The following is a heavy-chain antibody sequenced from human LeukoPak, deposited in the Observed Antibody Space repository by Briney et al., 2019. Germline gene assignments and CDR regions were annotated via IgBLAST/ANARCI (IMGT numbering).Heavy chain of an antibody. V-gene: IGHV4-31*03. CDR2: IHYSEST. Sequence: SETLSLTCTVSGVSINSGDYFWRWIRQHPGKGLEWIGYIHYSESTHYNPSLKTRITISLDRSKNEFSLKLSSVTAADTAVYYCARVHHERLRLDFWGQGTTVTVSS. CDR3: ARVHHERLRLDF. CDR1: GVSINSGDYF. D-gene: IGHD2-21*02. J-gene: IGHJ6*02.